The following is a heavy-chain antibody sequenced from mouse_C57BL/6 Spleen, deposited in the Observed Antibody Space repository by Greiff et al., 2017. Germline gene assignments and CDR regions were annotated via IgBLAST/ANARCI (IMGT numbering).Heavy chain of an antibody. D-gene: IGHD1-1*01. CDR3: ARTYGSEEDYFDY. V-gene: IGHV1-4*01. CDR2: INPSSGYT. Sequence: VKLQESGAELARPGASVKMSCKASGYTFTSYTMHWVKQRPGQGLEWIGYINPSSGYTKSNQKFKDKATLTADKTSSTAYMQLSSLTSEDSAVYSCARTYGSEEDYFDYWGQGTTLTVSS. J-gene: IGHJ2*01. CDR1: GYTFTSYT.